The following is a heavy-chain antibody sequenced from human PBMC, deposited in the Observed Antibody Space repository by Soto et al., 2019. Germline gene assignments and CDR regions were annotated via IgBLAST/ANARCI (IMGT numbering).Heavy chain of an antibody. V-gene: IGHV1-69*13. CDR3: ARGEYSSSSAASYYYGMDV. CDR1: GGTFSSYA. Sequence: SVKVSCKASGGTFSSYAISWVRQAPGQGLEWMGGIIPIFGTANYAQKFQGRVTITADESTSTAYMELSSLRSEDTAVYYCARGEYSSSSAASYYYGMDVWGQGTTVTVSS. CDR2: IIPIFGTA. J-gene: IGHJ6*02. D-gene: IGHD6-6*01.